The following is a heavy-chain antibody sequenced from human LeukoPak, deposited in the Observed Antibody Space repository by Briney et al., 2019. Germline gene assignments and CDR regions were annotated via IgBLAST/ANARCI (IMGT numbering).Heavy chain of an antibody. CDR1: GGSFSGYY. CDR2: INHSGST. V-gene: IGHV4-34*01. J-gene: IGHJ5*02. CDR3: ARGLPRNDFWSGFATYWFDP. Sequence: SETLSLTCAVYGGSFSGYYWSWIRQPPGKGLEWIGEINHSGSTNYNPSLWSRVTISLDRPKKQSSLKLSSVNVADTAVYYCARGLPRNDFWSGFATYWFDPWGRGTLVTVSS. D-gene: IGHD3-3*01.